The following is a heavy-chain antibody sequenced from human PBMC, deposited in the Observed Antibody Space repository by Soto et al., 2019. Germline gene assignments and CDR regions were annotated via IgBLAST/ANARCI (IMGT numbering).Heavy chain of an antibody. Sequence: QVQLQESGPGLVKPSQTLSLICTVSGGFISNGDYHWSWIRQPPGKGLEWIGYTYPSGSTYYNASLRSRVTISIDASKNQFSLKLNSVPAADTAVYYRAREGGYDSPHGCWGQGTLVTVSS. CDR1: GGFISNGDYH. CDR3: AREGGYDSPHGC. V-gene: IGHV4-30-4*01. D-gene: IGHD5-12*01. J-gene: IGHJ4*02. CDR2: TYPSGST.